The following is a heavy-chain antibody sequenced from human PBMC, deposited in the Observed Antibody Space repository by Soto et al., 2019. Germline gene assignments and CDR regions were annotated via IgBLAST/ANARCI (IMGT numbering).Heavy chain of an antibody. D-gene: IGHD3-22*01. CDR3: ARGPVVIWPPAAYDY. Sequence: NPSETLSLTCTVSGGSISSGDYYWSWIRQPPGKGLEWIGYIYYSGSTYYNPSLKSRVTISVDTSKNQFSLKLSSVTAADTAVYYCARGPVVIWPPAAYDYWGQGTLVTVSS. J-gene: IGHJ4*02. V-gene: IGHV4-30-4*01. CDR1: GGSISSGDYY. CDR2: IYYSGST.